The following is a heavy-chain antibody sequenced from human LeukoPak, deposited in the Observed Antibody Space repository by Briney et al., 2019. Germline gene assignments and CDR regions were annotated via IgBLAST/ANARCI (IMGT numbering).Heavy chain of an antibody. J-gene: IGHJ4*02. D-gene: IGHD3-3*01. V-gene: IGHV3-30*03. CDR3: ARDPTYYDFWSGYYLDY. Sequence: GGSLRLSCAASGFTFSSYGMHWVRQAPGKGLEWVAVISYDGSNKYYADSVKGRFTISRDNSKNTLYLQMNSLRAEDTAVYYCARDPTYYDFWSGYYLDYWGQGTLVTVSS. CDR1: GFTFSSYG. CDR2: ISYDGSNK.